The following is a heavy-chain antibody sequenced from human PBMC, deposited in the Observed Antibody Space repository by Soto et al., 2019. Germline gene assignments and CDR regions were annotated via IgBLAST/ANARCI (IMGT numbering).Heavy chain of an antibody. J-gene: IGHJ4*02. CDR2: LNRDGDRT. Sequence: EVQLVESGGTLVQPGGSLRLSCAASGFTSSSYWMHWVRQAPGKGLVWVSRLNRDGDRTDYPDSVKGRFAVTRDNAKNTVLLQMNSLRAEDTAVYYCSRGVNGYYYGAYLGQGTLVTVSS. CDR3: SRGVNGYYYGAY. V-gene: IGHV3-74*01. CDR1: GFTSSSYW. D-gene: IGHD2-8*01.